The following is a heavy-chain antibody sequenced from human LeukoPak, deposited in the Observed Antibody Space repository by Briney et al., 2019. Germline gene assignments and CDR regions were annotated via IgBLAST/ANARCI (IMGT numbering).Heavy chain of an antibody. D-gene: IGHD7-27*01. V-gene: IGHV3-48*02. Sequence: GGSLRLSCAASGFTFSNYTMNWVRQAPGKGLEWVSYINSGSSYMYYPDSVKGRFTISRDNAKNSLYLQMDSLRDEDTAVYYCAREDDDWGPNTFDVWGQGTVVAVSS. J-gene: IGHJ3*01. CDR2: INSGSSYM. CDR1: GFTFSNYT. CDR3: AREDDDWGPNTFDV.